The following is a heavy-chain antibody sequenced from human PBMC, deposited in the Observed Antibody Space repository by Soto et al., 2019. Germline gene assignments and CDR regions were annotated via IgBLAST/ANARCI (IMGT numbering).Heavy chain of an antibody. CDR3: ARVTVVGDVPRGDH. CDR1: GYNFNQYD. V-gene: IGHV1-46*02. J-gene: IGHJ4*02. Sequence: QVQLVQSGPEVRKPGASVRLSCATSGYNFNQYDIHWVRQAPGQGLEWMGIINLRGGTTEYAHKFRGRVTVTGDTSTRRAYMELSSLRSEDTAVYFCARVTVVGDVPRGDHWGQGTLITVS. D-gene: IGHD2-15*01. CDR2: INLRGGTT.